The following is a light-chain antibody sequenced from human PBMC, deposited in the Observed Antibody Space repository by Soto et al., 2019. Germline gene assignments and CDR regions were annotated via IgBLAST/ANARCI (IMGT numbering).Light chain of an antibody. CDR1: SSNIGANYD. Sequence: QSALTQPPSVSGAPGQRVTISCTGSSSNIGANYDVHWYQQLPGTAPKLLIYANTNRPSGVPGRFSGSKSGTSASLAITGLQAEDEADYYCQSYDSSLSGYVFGTGTKLTAL. J-gene: IGLJ1*01. CDR3: QSYDSSLSGYV. V-gene: IGLV1-40*01. CDR2: ANT.